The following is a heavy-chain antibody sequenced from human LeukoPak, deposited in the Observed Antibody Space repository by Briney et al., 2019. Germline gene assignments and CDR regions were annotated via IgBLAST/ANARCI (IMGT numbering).Heavy chain of an antibody. J-gene: IGHJ6*03. V-gene: IGHV3-30*02. CDR1: GFTFSNYG. CDR2: IRYDGSNK. D-gene: IGHD1-26*01. CDR3: AKDWGGSYLGGYYYYYMDV. Sequence: GGSLRLSCGASGFTFSNYGMLWVRQAPGKGLEWVAFIRYDGSNKYYADSVKGRFTISRDNSKNTLYLQMNSLRAEDTAVYYCAKDWGGSYLGGYYYYYMDVWGKGTTVTISS.